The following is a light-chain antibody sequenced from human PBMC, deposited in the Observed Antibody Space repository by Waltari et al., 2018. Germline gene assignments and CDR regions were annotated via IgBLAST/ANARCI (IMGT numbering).Light chain of an antibody. Sequence: QSALTQPASVSGSPGQSITISCTGTSSDVGGYNYVSWYQQHPGKAPKRMIYEVSNRPSGVSNRFSGSKSGNTASLTISGRQAEDEADYYCSSYTSSSTRVFGTGTKVTVL. CDR3: SSYTSSSTRV. CDR2: EVS. J-gene: IGLJ1*01. CDR1: SSDVGGYNY. V-gene: IGLV2-14*01.